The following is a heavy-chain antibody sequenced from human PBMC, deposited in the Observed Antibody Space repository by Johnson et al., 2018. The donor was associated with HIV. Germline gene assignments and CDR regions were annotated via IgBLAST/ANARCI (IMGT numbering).Heavy chain of an antibody. V-gene: IGHV3-30-3*01. CDR1: GFTFSSYA. CDR3: ARDRLRIAPHAFDI. J-gene: IGHJ3*02. Sequence: QVQLVESGGGVVQPGRSLRLSCAASGFTFSSYAMHWVRQAPGKGLEWVAVISYDGSNKYYADSVKGRFTISRDNSKNTLYLQMNSLRAEDTAVYYCARDRLRIAPHAFDIWGQGTMVTVSS. CDR2: ISYDGSNK. D-gene: IGHD6-13*01.